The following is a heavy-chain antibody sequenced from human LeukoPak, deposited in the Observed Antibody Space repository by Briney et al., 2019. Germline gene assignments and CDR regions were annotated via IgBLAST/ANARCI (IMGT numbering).Heavy chain of an antibody. J-gene: IGHJ4*02. CDR3: ARECSSTSCYDY. Sequence: GGSLRLSCAASGFTFSSYAMHWVRQAPGKGLEYVSAISSNGGSTYYANSVKGRFTISRDNSKNTLYLQMGSLRAEGMAVYYCARECSSTSCYDYWGQGTLVTVSS. V-gene: IGHV3-64*01. D-gene: IGHD2-2*01. CDR2: ISSNGGST. CDR1: GFTFSSYA.